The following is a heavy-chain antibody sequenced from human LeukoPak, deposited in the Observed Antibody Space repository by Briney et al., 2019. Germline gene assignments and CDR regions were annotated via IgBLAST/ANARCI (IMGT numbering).Heavy chain of an antibody. CDR3: ARSIHSKTSFYYYMDV. CDR1: GYTFTSYY. J-gene: IGHJ6*03. D-gene: IGHD4-11*01. CDR2: INPSGGST. Sequence: ASVKVSCKASGYTFTSYYMHWVRQAPGQGLEWMGIINPSGGSTSYAQKFQGRVTMTRDTSTSTAYMELSSLRSEDTAVYYCARSIHSKTSFYYYMDVWGKGTTVTVSS. V-gene: IGHV1-46*01.